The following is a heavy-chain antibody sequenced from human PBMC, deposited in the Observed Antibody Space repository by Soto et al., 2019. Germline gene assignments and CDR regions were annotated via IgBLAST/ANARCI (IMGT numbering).Heavy chain of an antibody. V-gene: IGHV1-69*06. CDR2: IIPIFGTA. D-gene: IGHD5-12*01. CDR3: ASRGVEMATIKRYYYGMDV. J-gene: IGHJ6*02. Sequence: ASVKVSCKASGGTFSSYAISWVRQAPGQGLEWMGGIIPIFGTANYAQKFQGRVTITADKSTSTAYMELSSLRSEDTAVYYCASRGVEMATIKRYYYGMDVWGQGXTVTVSS. CDR1: GGTFSSYA.